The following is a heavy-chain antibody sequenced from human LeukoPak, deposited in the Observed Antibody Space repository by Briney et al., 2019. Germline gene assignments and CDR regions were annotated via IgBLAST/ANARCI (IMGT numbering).Heavy chain of an antibody. V-gene: IGHV1-69*13. D-gene: IGHD2-2*01. J-gene: IGHJ5*02. CDR2: IIPIFGTA. CDR1: GYTFTSYG. CDR3: ARGRYCSSTSCPHNWFDP. Sequence: SVKVSCKASGYTFTSYGISWGRQAPGQGLEWMGGIIPIFGTANYAQKFQGRVTITADESTSTAYMELSSLRSEDTAVYYCARGRYCSSTSCPHNWFDPWGQGTLVTVSS.